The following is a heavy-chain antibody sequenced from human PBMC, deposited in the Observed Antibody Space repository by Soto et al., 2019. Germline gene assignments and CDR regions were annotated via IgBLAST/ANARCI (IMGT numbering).Heavy chain of an antibody. Sequence: QVQLQESGPGLVKPSETLSLTCTVSGGSISSYYWSWIRQPPGKGLEWLGYIYYSGSAEYNPALKGRITLSLGTSKNRFSLKLSSVTAADTAVYFCARYCSSTSCYFPETFDIWGQGTMVTVSS. CDR1: GGSISSYY. CDR3: ARYCSSTSCYFPETFDI. CDR2: IYYSGSA. J-gene: IGHJ3*02. D-gene: IGHD2-2*01. V-gene: IGHV4-59*01.